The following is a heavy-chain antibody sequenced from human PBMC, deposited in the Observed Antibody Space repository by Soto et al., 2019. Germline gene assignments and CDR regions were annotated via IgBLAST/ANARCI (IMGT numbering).Heavy chain of an antibody. CDR2: MRTGSGDT. Sequence: QVQLVQSGAEVKRPGASVRFSCQASRYTFTSYDIFWVRQSPGQGLEWMGWMRTGSGDTNYAQKFQGRVTMTLDTSISIAYMELNNLVSYDTAVYYCARMSTSYLSEVIYDIWGQGTLGTVSS. CDR3: ARMSTSYLSEVIYDI. D-gene: IGHD2-2*01. J-gene: IGHJ1*01. CDR1: RYTFTSYD. V-gene: IGHV1-2*02.